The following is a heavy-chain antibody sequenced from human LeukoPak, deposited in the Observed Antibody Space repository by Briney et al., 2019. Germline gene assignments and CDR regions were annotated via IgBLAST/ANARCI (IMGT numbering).Heavy chain of an antibody. CDR2: IPYDGSNK. D-gene: IGHD3/OR15-3a*01. J-gene: IGHJ4*02. Sequence: GRSLRLSCAASGFIFSSYAMHWVRQAPSKGLEWVAVIPYDGSNKYYADSVKGRFTISRDNSKNTLYLQMNSLRAEDTAVYYCASQKPGLAPSFDYWGQGTLVTVSS. CDR3: ASQKPGLAPSFDY. CDR1: GFIFSSYA. V-gene: IGHV3-30-3*01.